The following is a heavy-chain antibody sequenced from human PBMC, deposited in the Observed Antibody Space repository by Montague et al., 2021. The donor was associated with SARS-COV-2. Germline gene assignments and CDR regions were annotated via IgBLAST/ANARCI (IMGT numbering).Heavy chain of an antibody. Sequence: SETLSLTCSVSGGSVRSGSYYWSWIRQPPGKGLQWIGNVLYTGVTSFNPSLKSRLTMSVDSSKNDFSLNLRSVTAADTAVYYCAMTAVIRSQYYFDNWGQGTVVAVSS. CDR1: GGSVRSGSYY. CDR2: VLYTGVT. V-gene: IGHV4-61*03. CDR3: AMTAVIRSQYYFDN. D-gene: IGHD3-16*02. J-gene: IGHJ4*02.